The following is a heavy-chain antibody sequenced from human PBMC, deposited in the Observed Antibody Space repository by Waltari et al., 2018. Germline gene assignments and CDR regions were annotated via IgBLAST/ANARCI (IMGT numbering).Heavy chain of an antibody. D-gene: IGHD5-12*01. CDR1: GFSFGGFA. CDR3: AKAFRGYSGSYFDY. V-gene: IGHV3-23*01. Sequence: EVQLLESGGGLAQPGGSLRLSCATSGFSFGGFAMDWVRQAPGKGREWVSGISGSGATTDYADSVRGRFTISRDNSRNTLSLEVNSLRAEDTAIYYCAKAFRGYSGSYFDYWGQGVPVTVSS. CDR2: ISGSGATT. J-gene: IGHJ4*02.